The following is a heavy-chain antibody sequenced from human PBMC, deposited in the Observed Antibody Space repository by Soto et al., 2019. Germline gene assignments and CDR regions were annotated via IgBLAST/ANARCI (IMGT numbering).Heavy chain of an antibody. D-gene: IGHD4-17*01. Sequence: SETLSLTCTVSGGSISSYYWSWIRQPPGKGLEWIGYIYYSGSTNYNPSLKSRVTISVDTSKNQFSLKLSSVTAADTAVYYCARALYYGDPHLYYYYYYMDVWGKGTTVTVSS. V-gene: IGHV4-59*01. CDR2: IYYSGST. CDR3: ARALYYGDPHLYYYYYYMDV. CDR1: GGSISSYY. J-gene: IGHJ6*03.